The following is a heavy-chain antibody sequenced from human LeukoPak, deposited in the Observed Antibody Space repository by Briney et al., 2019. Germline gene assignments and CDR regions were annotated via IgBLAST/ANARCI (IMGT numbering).Heavy chain of an antibody. CDR1: GVTFSSYA. Sequence: PGGSLRLSCAASGVTFSSYAMHWVRQAPGKGLEWVAVISYDGSNKYYADSVKGRFTISRDNSKNTLYLQMNSLRAEDTAVYYCATELSYWGQGTLVTVSS. CDR2: ISYDGSNK. CDR3: ATELSY. J-gene: IGHJ4*02. V-gene: IGHV3-30*04.